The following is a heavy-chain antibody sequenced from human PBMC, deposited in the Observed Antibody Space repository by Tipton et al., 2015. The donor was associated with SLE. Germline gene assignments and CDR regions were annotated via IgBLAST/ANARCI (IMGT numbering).Heavy chain of an antibody. CDR1: GDSISSSSYY. V-gene: IGHV4-39*07. D-gene: IGHD2-8*02. CDR3: VRGITTPGAAGF. J-gene: IGHJ4*02. Sequence: TLSLTCIVSGDSISSSSYYWGWIRQPPGRGLEWIGSVYYTGNTFYNPSLKSRVTISVDTSKNQFSLKLTSVTAADTALYYCVRGITTPGAAGFWGQGTLVTVSS. CDR2: VYYTGNT.